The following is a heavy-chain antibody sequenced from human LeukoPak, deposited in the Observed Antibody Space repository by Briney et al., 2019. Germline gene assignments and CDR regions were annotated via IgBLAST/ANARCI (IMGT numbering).Heavy chain of an antibody. D-gene: IGHD2-2*01. CDR2: ISAYNGNT. Sequence: SVKVSCKASGYTFTSYGISWVRQAPGQGLERMGWISAYNGNTNYAQKLQGRVTMTTDTSTSTAYMELRSLRSDGTAVYYCVRRYSDYQPRGYYMDAWGKGTTVTVSS. CDR3: VRRYSDYQPRGYYMDA. V-gene: IGHV1-18*01. CDR1: GYTFTSYG. J-gene: IGHJ6*03.